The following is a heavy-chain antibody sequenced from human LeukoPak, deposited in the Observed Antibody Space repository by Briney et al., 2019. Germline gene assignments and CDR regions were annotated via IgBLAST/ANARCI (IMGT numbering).Heavy chain of an antibody. CDR2: IYYSGST. V-gene: IGHV4-39*01. Sequence: PSETLSLTCTVSGGSIRSSSYYWARIRQPPGKGLEWVGGIYYSGSTYYNPSLKSRVTISVDTSKNQFSLKLTSVTAGDTAVYYCARQGGSPDWFDPWGQGTLVTVSS. D-gene: IGHD1-26*01. CDR1: GGSIRSSSYY. CDR3: ARQGGSPDWFDP. J-gene: IGHJ5*02.